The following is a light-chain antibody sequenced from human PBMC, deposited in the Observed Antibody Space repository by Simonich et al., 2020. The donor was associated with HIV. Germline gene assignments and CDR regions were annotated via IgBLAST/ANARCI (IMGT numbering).Light chain of an antibody. Sequence: EIVLTQSPATLSLSPGERATLSCRASQSVSSYLAWYQQKPGQAPRLLIYDASNSAAGIPARFRGSGSGTDFTLTISSLQPDDFATYYCLQYNTYSFGQGTKLDIK. CDR3: LQYNTYS. J-gene: IGKJ2*01. CDR1: QSVSSY. CDR2: DAS. V-gene: IGKV3-11*01.